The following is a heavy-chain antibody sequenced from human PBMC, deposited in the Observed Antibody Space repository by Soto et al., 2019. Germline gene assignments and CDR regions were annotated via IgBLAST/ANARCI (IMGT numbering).Heavy chain of an antibody. Sequence: GASVKVSCKASGGTFSSYAISWVRQAPGQGLEWMGGIIPIFGTANYAQKFQGRVTITADKSTSTAYMKLSSLRSEDTAVYYCASVLVGATQTGFDDWGQGTLVTVSS. CDR1: GGTFSSYA. CDR2: IIPIFGTA. D-gene: IGHD1-26*01. V-gene: IGHV1-69*06. CDR3: ASVLVGATQTGFDD. J-gene: IGHJ4*02.